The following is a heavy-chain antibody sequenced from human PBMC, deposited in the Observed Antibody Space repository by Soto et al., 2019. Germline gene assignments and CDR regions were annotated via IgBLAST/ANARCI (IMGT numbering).Heavy chain of an antibody. V-gene: IGHV1-58*02. Sequence: ASVKVSCKASGFTFTSSAMQWVRQARGQRLEWIGWIVVGSGNTNYAQKFQERVTITRDMSTSTAYMELSSLRSEDTAVYYCAAYNPYYDILTGYPGHFDYWGQGPRSPSP. CDR3: AAYNPYYDILTGYPGHFDY. J-gene: IGHJ4*02. D-gene: IGHD3-9*01. CDR2: IVVGSGNT. CDR1: GFTFTSSA.